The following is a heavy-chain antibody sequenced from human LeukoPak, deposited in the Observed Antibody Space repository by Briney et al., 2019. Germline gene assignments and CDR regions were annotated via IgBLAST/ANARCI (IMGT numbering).Heavy chain of an antibody. CDR3: ARSSLRVVTAAPNYYYYGMDV. J-gene: IGHJ6*02. V-gene: IGHV7-4-1*02. CDR1: GYTFTSYA. D-gene: IGHD2-21*02. CDR2: INTNTGNP. Sequence: ASVKVSCKASGYTFTSYAMNWVRQAPGQGLEWMGWINTNTGNPTYAQGFTGRFVLSLDTSVSTAYLQISSLKAEDTAVYYCARSSLRVVTAAPNYYYYGMDVWGQGTTVTVSS.